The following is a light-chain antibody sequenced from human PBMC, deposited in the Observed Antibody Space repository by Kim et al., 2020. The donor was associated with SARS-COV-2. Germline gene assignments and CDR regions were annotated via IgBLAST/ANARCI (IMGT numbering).Light chain of an antibody. CDR1: SSDISVYDC. Sequence: QSALTQPASVSGSPGQSITISCTGTSSDISVYDCVSWYQQHPGEAPKLIIHDVSQRPSWVSSRFSGSKSGNTASLTIFGLQAEDEADYYCSSFTTSNTLVFGGGTQLTVL. J-gene: IGLJ2*01. CDR2: DVS. CDR3: SSFTTSNTLV. V-gene: IGLV2-14*01.